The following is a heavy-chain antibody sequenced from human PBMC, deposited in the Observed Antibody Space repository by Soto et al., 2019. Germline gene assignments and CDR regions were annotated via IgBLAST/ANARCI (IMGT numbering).Heavy chain of an antibody. V-gene: IGHV2-5*02. CDR2: IYWDDDK. CDR1: GFSLSTDDVG. J-gene: IGHJ4*02. Sequence: QITLKESGPTLVKPTQTLTLTCTFSGFSLSTDDVGVGWIRQPPGKALDWLAVIYWDDDKRYSPSLKSRLTIPKDTSTNQVVLTMTNMDSVDTATYYCARTKYSISSFDYWGQGALVTVSS. D-gene: IGHD6-6*01. CDR3: ARTKYSISSFDY.